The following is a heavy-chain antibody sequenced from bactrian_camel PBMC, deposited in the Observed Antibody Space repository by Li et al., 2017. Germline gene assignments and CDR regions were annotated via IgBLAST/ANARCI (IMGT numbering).Heavy chain of an antibody. J-gene: IGHJ7*01. CDR1: GFIFSDMW. Sequence: HVQLVESGGGLVQPGGSLRLSCAPSGFIFSDMWVHWVRQAPGKGLEWVATVHSDGSKSFTADSVKDRFTISRDNAQNTVYLQMNSLQSEDTGLYYCATDLLWDGTDYHTDYGMNYWGVGTQVTVS. D-gene: IGHD2*01. V-gene: IGHV3S6*01. CDR2: VHSDGSKS.